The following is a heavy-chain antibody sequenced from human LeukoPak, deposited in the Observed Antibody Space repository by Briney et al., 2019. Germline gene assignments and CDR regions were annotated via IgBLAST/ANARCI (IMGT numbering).Heavy chain of an antibody. J-gene: IGHJ4*02. CDR3: AKSYNGYESKPDY. Sequence: GGSLRLSCATSGFTFSNYAMSWVRQAPGKGLEWVSIISDSAVGTYYTDSVKGRFTISRDNSKNTLYLQMNSLRAEDTAVYYCAKSYNGYESKPDYWGQGTLVTVSS. CDR2: ISDSAVGT. CDR1: GFTFSNYA. V-gene: IGHV3-23*01. D-gene: IGHD5-12*01.